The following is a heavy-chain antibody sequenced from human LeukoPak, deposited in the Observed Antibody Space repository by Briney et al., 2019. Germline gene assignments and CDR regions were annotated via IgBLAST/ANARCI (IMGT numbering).Heavy chain of an antibody. CDR1: GFTFNTYA. V-gene: IGHV3-33*01. CDR2: IWHDGSHK. Sequence: GRSLRLSCAASGFTFNTYAMHWVRQAPGQGLEWVALIWHDGSHKFYSNSVRGQFTISRDNSKNTVYLQMNNLRPEDTAVYYCARKIFGSGSYPDFWGQGTLTVSS. D-gene: IGHD3-10*01. CDR3: ARKIFGSGSYPDF. J-gene: IGHJ4*02.